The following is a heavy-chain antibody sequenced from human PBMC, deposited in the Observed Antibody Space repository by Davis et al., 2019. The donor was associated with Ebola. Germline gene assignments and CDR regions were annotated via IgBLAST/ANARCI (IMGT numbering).Heavy chain of an antibody. CDR1: GFTFSSYG. V-gene: IGHV3-74*01. D-gene: IGHD1-26*01. J-gene: IGHJ4*02. CDR2: INTDGSDT. Sequence: HTGGSLRLSCAASGFTFSSYGMHWVRQAPGKGLVWVSRINTDGSDTSYADSVKGRFTISRDNTKNTLYLQMNSLRPEDTAFYYCARGGGSYCIANWGQGTLVTVSS. CDR3: ARGGGSYCIAN.